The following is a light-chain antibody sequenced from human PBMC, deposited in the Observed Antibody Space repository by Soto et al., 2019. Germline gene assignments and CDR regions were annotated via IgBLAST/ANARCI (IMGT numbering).Light chain of an antibody. CDR3: QQDGT. CDR2: GAS. J-gene: IGKJ1*01. CDR1: QSVSSSY. Sequence: EIVLTQSPGTLSLSPGERATLSCRASQSVSSSYLAWYQQKPGQAPRLLIYGASRRATGIPDRFSGSGSGSDFTLTISRLEPEDFAVYYCQQDGTFGQGTKVDIK. V-gene: IGKV3-20*01.